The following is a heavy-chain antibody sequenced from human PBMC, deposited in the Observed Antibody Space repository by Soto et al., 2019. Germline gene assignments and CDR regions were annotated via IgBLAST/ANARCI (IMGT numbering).Heavy chain of an antibody. CDR1: GGSINNGDYY. CDR3: ARVSGPPYYYAMDV. J-gene: IGHJ6*02. Sequence: WETLSLTCAVSGGSINNGDYYWSWIRQGPGKGLEWIGYIYFSGSTYDNPSLKSRVTISLDTSNNQFSLKLSSVTAADTAVYYCARVSGPPYYYAMDVWGQGTTVTVSS. D-gene: IGHD3-10*01. CDR2: IYFSGST. V-gene: IGHV4-61*08.